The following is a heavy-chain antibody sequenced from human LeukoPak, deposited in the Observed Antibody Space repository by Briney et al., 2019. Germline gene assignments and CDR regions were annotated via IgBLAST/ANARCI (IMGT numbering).Heavy chain of an antibody. V-gene: IGHV4-4*02. J-gene: IGHJ4*02. Sequence: PSETLSLTCAVSGGSISSSNWWSWVRQPPGKGLEWIGEIYHSGSTNYNPSLKSRVTMSVDKSKNQFSLKLSSVTAADTAVYYCARGGGEYFDYWGQGTLVTVSS. CDR3: ARGGGEYFDY. CDR2: IYHSGST. CDR1: GGSISSSNW. D-gene: IGHD3-16*01.